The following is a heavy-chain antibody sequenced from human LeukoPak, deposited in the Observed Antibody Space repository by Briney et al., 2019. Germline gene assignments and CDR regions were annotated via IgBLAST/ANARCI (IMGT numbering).Heavy chain of an antibody. CDR3: AREGLYYDILTGTDAFDI. Sequence: KPGGSLRLSCAASGFTFSDYYMSWIRQAPGKGLEWVSYISSSGSTIYYADSVKGRFTISRDNAKNSLYLQMNSLRAEDTAVYYCAREGLYYDILTGTDAFDIWGQGTMVTVSS. CDR1: GFTFSDYY. CDR2: ISSSGSTI. V-gene: IGHV3-11*01. J-gene: IGHJ3*02. D-gene: IGHD3-9*01.